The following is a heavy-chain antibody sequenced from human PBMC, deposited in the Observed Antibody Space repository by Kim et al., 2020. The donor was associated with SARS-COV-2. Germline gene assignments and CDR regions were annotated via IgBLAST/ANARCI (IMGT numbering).Heavy chain of an antibody. CDR3: ARGRNKDYDILTGPTNQYGFLYYFDY. Sequence: SETLSLTCAVYGGSFSGYYWSWIRQPPGKGLEWIGEINHSGSTNYNPSLKSRVTISVDTSKNQFSLKLSSVTAADTAVYYCARGRNKDYDILTGPTNQYGFLYYFDYWGQGTLVTVSS. V-gene: IGHV4-34*01. J-gene: IGHJ4*02. CDR2: INHSGST. D-gene: IGHD3-9*01. CDR1: GGSFSGYY.